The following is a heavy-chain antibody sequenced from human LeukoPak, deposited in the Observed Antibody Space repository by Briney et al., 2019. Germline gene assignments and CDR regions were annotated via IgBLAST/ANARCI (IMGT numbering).Heavy chain of an antibody. CDR3: ARGEAAAGPYYFDY. V-gene: IGHV3-21*01. J-gene: IGHJ4*02. D-gene: IGHD6-13*01. CDR2: ISSSSSYI. CDR1: GFTFSSYW. Sequence: KPGGSLRLSCAASGFTFSSYWMSWVRQAPGKGLEWVSSISSSSSYIYYADSVKGRFTISRDNAKNSLYLQMNSLRAEDTAVYYCARGEAAAGPYYFDYWGQGTPVTVSS.